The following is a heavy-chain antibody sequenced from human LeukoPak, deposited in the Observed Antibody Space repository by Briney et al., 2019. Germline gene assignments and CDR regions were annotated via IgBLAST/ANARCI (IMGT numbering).Heavy chain of an antibody. Sequence: PSENLSLTCAVYGGSFSGYYWSWIRQPPGKGLEWIGEINHSGSTNYNPSLKSRVTISVDTSKNQFSLKLSSVTAADTAVYYCARGLGGDFDYWGQGTLVTVSS. D-gene: IGHD3-16*01. CDR2: INHSGST. V-gene: IGHV4-34*01. CDR3: ARGLGGDFDY. J-gene: IGHJ4*02. CDR1: GGSFSGYY.